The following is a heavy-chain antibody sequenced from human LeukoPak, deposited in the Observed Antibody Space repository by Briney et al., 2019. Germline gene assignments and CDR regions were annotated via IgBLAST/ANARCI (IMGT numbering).Heavy chain of an antibody. CDR2: IYYSGST. CDR1: GGSISSYY. Sequence: PSETLSLTCTVSGGSISSYYGSWIRQSPGKGLEWIGYIYYSGSTNYNPSLKSRVTISVDTSKNQFSLKLSSVTAADTAVYYCARQRFLEWYFDYWGQGTLVTVSS. D-gene: IGHD3-3*01. V-gene: IGHV4-59*08. J-gene: IGHJ4*02. CDR3: ARQRFLEWYFDY.